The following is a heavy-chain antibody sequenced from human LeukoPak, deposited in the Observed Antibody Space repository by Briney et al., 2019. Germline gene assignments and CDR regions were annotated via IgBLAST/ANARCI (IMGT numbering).Heavy chain of an antibody. CDR2: IYPGDSDT. CDR3: ARTMVRGVIASGFDF. Sequence: GESLNISCKGSGYSFTTYWIAWVRQMTGKGLEWMGTIYPGDSDTRYSPSFQGQVTILVDKSISTAYLQWSTLKASDTAMYYCARTMVRGVIASGFDFWGQGTLVTVSS. J-gene: IGHJ4*02. CDR1: GYSFTTYW. V-gene: IGHV5-51*01. D-gene: IGHD3-10*01.